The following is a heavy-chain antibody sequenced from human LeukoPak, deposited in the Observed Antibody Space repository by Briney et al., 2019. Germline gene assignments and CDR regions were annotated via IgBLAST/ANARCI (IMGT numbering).Heavy chain of an antibody. CDR3: ARGRHYYGSGSYLV. J-gene: IGHJ4*02. Sequence: ASVKVSCKASGYTFTGYYMHWVRQAPGQGLEWMGWINPNSGGTNYARKFQGRVTMTRDTSISTAYMELSRLRSDDTAVYYCARGRHYYGSGSYLVWGQGTLVTVSS. D-gene: IGHD3-10*01. V-gene: IGHV1-2*02. CDR1: GYTFTGYY. CDR2: INPNSGGT.